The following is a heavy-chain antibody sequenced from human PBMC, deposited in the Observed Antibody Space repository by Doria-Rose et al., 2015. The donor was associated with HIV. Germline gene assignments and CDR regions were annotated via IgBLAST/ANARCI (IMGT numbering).Heavy chain of an antibody. Sequence: ESGGGLVKPGGSLRLSCTASGFTLRDYYMSWVRQAPGKGLEWISYISSSGSTIFDADSVKGRFTISRDNAKNSLFLQMNSLRVEDTAVYYCARGRVIRPFDYWGQGTLVTVSS. CDR3: ARGRVIRPFDY. V-gene: IGHV3-11*01. J-gene: IGHJ4*02. CDR2: ISSSGSTI. CDR1: GFTLRDYY. D-gene: IGHD3-16*02.